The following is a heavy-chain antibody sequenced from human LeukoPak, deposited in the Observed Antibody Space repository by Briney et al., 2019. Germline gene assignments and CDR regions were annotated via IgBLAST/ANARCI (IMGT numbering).Heavy chain of an antibody. J-gene: IGHJ4*02. Sequence: GGSLRLSCAASGFTFSNAWMSWVRQAPGKGLEWVGRIKTKTESGTTDYAAAVKGRFTISRDDSKNTVFLQLNSLKTDDTGVYYCTTSVYNFFDYWGQGTLATVSA. D-gene: IGHD3-10*01. CDR1: GFTFSNAW. V-gene: IGHV3-15*01. CDR2: IKTKTESGTT. CDR3: TTSVYNFFDY.